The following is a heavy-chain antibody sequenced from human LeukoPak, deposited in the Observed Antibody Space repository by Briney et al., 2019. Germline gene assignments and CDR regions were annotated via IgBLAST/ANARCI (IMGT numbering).Heavy chain of an antibody. J-gene: IGHJ6*03. Sequence: ESLKISWKGSGYSFTSYWIGWVGQMPGKGLEWMGIIYPGASDTRYSPSFQGQVTISADKPISTAYLQWSSLKASDTAMYYCARAAYSSSWYDYYYYMDVWGKGTTVTVSS. CDR2: IYPGASDT. CDR3: ARAAYSSSWYDYYYYMDV. CDR1: GYSFTSYW. D-gene: IGHD6-13*01. V-gene: IGHV5-51*04.